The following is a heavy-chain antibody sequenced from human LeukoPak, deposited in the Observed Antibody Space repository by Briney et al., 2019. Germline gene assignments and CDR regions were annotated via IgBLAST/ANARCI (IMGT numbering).Heavy chain of an antibody. CDR1: GGSFSGYY. Sequence: PSETLSLTCAVYGGSFSGYYWSWIRQPPGKGLEWIGEINHSGSTNYNPSLKSRVTISVDTSKNQFSLKLSSVTAADTAVYYCARRPTAHRWLVRWYFDLWGRGTLVTVSS. V-gene: IGHV4-34*01. D-gene: IGHD6-19*01. CDR3: ARRPTAHRWLVRWYFDL. CDR2: INHSGST. J-gene: IGHJ2*01.